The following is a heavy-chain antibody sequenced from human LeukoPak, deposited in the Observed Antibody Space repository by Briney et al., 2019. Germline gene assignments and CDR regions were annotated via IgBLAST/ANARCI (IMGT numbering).Heavy chain of an antibody. V-gene: IGHV3-7*01. Sequence: PGGSLRLSCAASGFTFNSFFLNWVSLTPGRELEWVACISQDGSETFYMDSVRGRFIISRDNTKNSLYLQMDSLRAEDMAVYFCVRDLGHSRHYFEYWGQGALVTVSS. CDR3: VRDLGHSRHYFEY. CDR2: ISQDGSET. D-gene: IGHD7-27*01. CDR1: GFTFNSFF. J-gene: IGHJ4*02.